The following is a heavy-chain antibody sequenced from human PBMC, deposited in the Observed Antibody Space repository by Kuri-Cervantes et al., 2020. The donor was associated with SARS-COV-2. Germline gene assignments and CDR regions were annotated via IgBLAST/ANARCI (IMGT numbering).Heavy chain of an antibody. CDR2: INHSGST. J-gene: IGHJ6*02. CDR3: ARATRRNYYYGMDV. V-gene: IGHV4-34*01. CDR1: GGSFSGYY. Sequence: GSLRLSCAVYGGSFSGYYWSWIRQPPGKGLEWIEEINHSGSTNHNPSLKSRVTISVDTSKNQFSLKLSSVAAADTAVYYCARATRRNYYYGMDVWGQGTTVTVSS.